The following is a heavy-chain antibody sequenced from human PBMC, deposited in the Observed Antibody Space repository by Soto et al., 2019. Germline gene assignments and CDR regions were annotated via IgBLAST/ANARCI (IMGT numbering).Heavy chain of an antibody. J-gene: IGHJ4*02. V-gene: IGHV4-30-4*01. D-gene: IGHD4-17*01. CDR2: IYNSGGS. CDR3: VGTGTTDDY. Sequence: QVQLQESGPGLVKPSQTLSLTCSVSGASVRSDDYYWSSIRQAPGKGLEWIGYIYNSGGSYYNPSLKGRLTISIDTSKNQFSLKLNSVTAADTAIYYCVGTGTTDDYWGRGTLVTVSS. CDR1: GASVRSDDYY.